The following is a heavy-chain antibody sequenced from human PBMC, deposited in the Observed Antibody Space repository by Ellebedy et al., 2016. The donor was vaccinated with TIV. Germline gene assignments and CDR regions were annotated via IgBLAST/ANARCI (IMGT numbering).Heavy chain of an antibody. V-gene: IGHV3-74*01. Sequence: GGSLRLSXAASGFTFSNYWMHWVRQAPGKGLVWVSRINSDGSTITYADSVKGRFTISRDNAKNTLYLQMNSLRAEDTAVYYCARASGSYYFDYWGQGTLVTVSS. J-gene: IGHJ4*02. CDR2: INSDGSTI. CDR3: ARASGSYYFDY. CDR1: GFTFSNYW. D-gene: IGHD3-10*01.